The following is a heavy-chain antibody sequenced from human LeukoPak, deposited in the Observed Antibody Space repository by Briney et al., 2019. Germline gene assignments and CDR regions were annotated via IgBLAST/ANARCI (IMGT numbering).Heavy chain of an antibody. CDR3: ARGDYGDYVDLVLTDY. J-gene: IGHJ4*02. V-gene: IGHV3-30*04. Sequence: SGGSLRLSCAASGFTFSSYAMHWVRQAPGKGLEWVAVISYDGSNKYYADSVKGRFTISRDNSKNTLYLQMNSLRAEDTAVYYCARGDYGDYVDLVLTDYWGQGTLVTVSS. D-gene: IGHD4-17*01. CDR2: ISYDGSNK. CDR1: GFTFSSYA.